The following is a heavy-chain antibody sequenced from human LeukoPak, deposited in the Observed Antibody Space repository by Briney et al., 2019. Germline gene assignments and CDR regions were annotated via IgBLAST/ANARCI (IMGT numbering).Heavy chain of an antibody. J-gene: IGHJ4*02. CDR2: IIPIFGTA. V-gene: IGHV1-69*13. CDR1: GGTFSSYA. CDR3: ASSYYDSSGYYPSDY. D-gene: IGHD3-22*01. Sequence: SVKVSFTASGGTFSSYAISWVRQAPGQGLEWMGGIIPIFGTANYAQKFQGRVTITADESTSTAYMELSSLRSEDTAVYYCASSYYDSSGYYPSDYWGQGTLVTVSS.